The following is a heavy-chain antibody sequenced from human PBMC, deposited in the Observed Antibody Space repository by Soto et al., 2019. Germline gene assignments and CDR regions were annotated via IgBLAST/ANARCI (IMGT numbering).Heavy chain of an antibody. CDR2: IMPVFATP. Sequence: QVQLMQSGAEVKKPGSSVKVSCKASGGTFSTSAISWVRQAPGEGLEWVGGIMPVFATPDYAQKFQGRVTISADASTTTAYLELTSLTTADTAVYYCARDKDRQQLGGNYYYILDVWGQGTAITVSS. D-gene: IGHD3-3*02. V-gene: IGHV1-69*12. J-gene: IGHJ6*02. CDR3: ARDKDRQQLGGNYYYILDV. CDR1: GGTFSTSA.